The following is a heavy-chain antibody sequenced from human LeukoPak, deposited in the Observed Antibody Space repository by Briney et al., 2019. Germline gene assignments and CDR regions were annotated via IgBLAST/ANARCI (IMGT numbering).Heavy chain of an antibody. Sequence: GGSLRLSCAASGFTVSSNYMSWVRQAPGKGLEWVSAISGSGGSTYYADSVKGRFTISRDNSKNTLYLQMNSLRAEDTAVYYCAKTDYYDSSGYYVAWGQGTLVTVSS. CDR1: GFTVSSNY. D-gene: IGHD3-22*01. J-gene: IGHJ5*02. CDR3: AKTDYYDSSGYYVA. V-gene: IGHV3-23*01. CDR2: ISGSGGST.